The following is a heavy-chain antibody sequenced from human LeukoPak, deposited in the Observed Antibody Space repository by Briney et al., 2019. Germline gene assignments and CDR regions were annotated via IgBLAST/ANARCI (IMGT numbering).Heavy chain of an antibody. CDR2: VYDSGNT. V-gene: IGHV4-59*07. CDR1: GSYMSGYY. D-gene: IGHD3-22*01. CDR3: ARGDSHLHSSGYYYY. J-gene: IGHJ4*02. Sequence: SDTLPLTCNVSGSYMSGYYGMWLGQPPGKGREGFGYVYDSGNTNYNPSLRSRVTISVDTSKDQFSLKLSSVTAADTAVYYCARGDSHLHSSGYYYYWGQGTLVTVSS.